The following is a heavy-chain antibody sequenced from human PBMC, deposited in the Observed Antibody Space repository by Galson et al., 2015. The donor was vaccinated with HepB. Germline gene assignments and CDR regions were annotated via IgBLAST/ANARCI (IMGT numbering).Heavy chain of an antibody. V-gene: IGHV3-30-3*01. Sequence: SLRLSCAASGFTFSSYAMHWVRQAPGKGLEWVAVISYDGSNKYYADSVKGRFTISRDNSKNTLYLQINSLRAEDTAVYYCARDDSGYDAYDYWGQGTLVTVSS. CDR3: ARDDSGYDAYDY. CDR1: GFTFSSYA. CDR2: ISYDGSNK. D-gene: IGHD5-12*01. J-gene: IGHJ4*02.